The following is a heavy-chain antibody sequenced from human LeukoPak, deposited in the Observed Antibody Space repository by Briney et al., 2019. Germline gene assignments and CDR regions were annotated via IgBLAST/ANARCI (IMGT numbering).Heavy chain of an antibody. CDR1: GFTFSSYA. CDR2: ISGSGGST. D-gene: IGHD5-18*01. V-gene: IGHV3-23*01. Sequence: GGSLRLSCAASGFTFSSYAMSWVRQAPGKGLEWVSAISGSGGSTYYADSVKGRFTISRDNSKNTLYPQMNSLRAEDTAVYYCAKDPGARGYSYGFDLWGRGTLVTVSS. J-gene: IGHJ2*01. CDR3: AKDPGARGYSYGFDL.